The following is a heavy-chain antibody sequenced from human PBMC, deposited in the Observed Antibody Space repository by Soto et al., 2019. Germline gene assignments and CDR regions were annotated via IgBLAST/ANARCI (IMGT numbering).Heavy chain of an antibody. CDR2: IYYSGST. V-gene: IGHV4-31*03. J-gene: IGHJ5*02. Sequence: SETLSLTCTVSGGSISTRDNYWSWIRQHPGKGLEWIGYIYYSGSTYYNPSLKSRVTISLDTSKNQVSLKLTSVTAADTALYYCARVYCSRYRCYMFDPWGQGNLVTVSS. D-gene: IGHD2-2*02. CDR1: GGSISTRDNY. CDR3: ARVYCSRYRCYMFDP.